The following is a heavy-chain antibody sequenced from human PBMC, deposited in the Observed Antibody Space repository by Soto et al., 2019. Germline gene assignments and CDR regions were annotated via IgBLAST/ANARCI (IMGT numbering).Heavy chain of an antibody. CDR2: ISAYNGNT. Sequence: ASVKVSCKASGYTFTSYGISWVRQAPGQGLEWMGWISAYNGNTNYAQKLQGRVTMTTDTSTNTAYMELRSLRSDDTAVYYCARDAPTYGYIWGSYGAWGQGTLVTVSS. J-gene: IGHJ5*02. CDR1: GYTFTSYG. CDR3: ARDAPTYGYIWGSYGA. D-gene: IGHD3-16*01. V-gene: IGHV1-18*01.